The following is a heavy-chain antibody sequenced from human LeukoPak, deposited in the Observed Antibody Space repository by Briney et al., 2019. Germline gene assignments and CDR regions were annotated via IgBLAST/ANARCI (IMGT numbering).Heavy chain of an antibody. CDR2: ISAYNSNT. Sequence: GASVKVSCKASGYTFTSYGISWVRQAPGQGLEWMGWISAYNSNTNYAQKLQGRVTMTTDTSTSTAYMELRSLRSDDTAVYYCARDRMRGIAARISGSDAFDIWGQGTMVTVSS. CDR3: ARDRMRGIAARISGSDAFDI. J-gene: IGHJ3*02. CDR1: GYTFTSYG. D-gene: IGHD6-6*01. V-gene: IGHV1-18*01.